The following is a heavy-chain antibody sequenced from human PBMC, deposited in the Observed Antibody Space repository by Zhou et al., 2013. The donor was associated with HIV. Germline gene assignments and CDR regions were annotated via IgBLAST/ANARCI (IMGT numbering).Heavy chain of an antibody. CDR3: AKSRIVGAKSPFEH. CDR2: LNPKSGHT. Sequence: QVHLVQSGAEVKKPGASVKVSCKASGYTFTSYDFIWVRQATGQGLEWMGWLNPKSGHTGYAQKFQGRVTITGNTSINTAYMELSSLRSDDTAMYYCAKSRIVGAKSPFEHWGQGTLVTVSS. CDR1: GYTFTSYD. J-gene: IGHJ4*02. V-gene: IGHV1-8*01. D-gene: IGHD1-26*01.